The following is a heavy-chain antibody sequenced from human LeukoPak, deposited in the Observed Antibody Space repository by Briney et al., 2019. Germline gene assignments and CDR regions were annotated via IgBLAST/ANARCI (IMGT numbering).Heavy chain of an antibody. CDR2: IIPIFGTA. CDR1: GGTFSSYA. V-gene: IGHV1-69*05. J-gene: IGHJ6*03. CDR3: ARAAIFDYYMDV. Sequence: ASVKVSCKASGGTFSSYAISWVRQAPGQGLEWMGGIIPIFGTANYAQKFQSRVTLTTDESTSTAYMELSSLRSEDTAVYYCARAAIFDYYMDVWGKGTTVTVSS. D-gene: IGHD2-21*02.